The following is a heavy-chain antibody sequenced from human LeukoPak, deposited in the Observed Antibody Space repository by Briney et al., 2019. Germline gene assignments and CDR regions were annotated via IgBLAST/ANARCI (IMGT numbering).Heavy chain of an antibody. V-gene: IGHV4-30-4*08. CDR1: GGSVSSGDYY. CDR3: ARARRFAAAGTTAFDI. J-gene: IGHJ3*02. Sequence: SETLSLTRTVSGGSVSSGDYYWNWIRQPPGKGLEWIGYIYYSGNTYYNPSLKSRLTISVDTSKNQFSLQLTSVTAADTAVYYCARARRFAAAGTTAFDIWGQGTMVTVSS. CDR2: IYYSGNT. D-gene: IGHD6-13*01.